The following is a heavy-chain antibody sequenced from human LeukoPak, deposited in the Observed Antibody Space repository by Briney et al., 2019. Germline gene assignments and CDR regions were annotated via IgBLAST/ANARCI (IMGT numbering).Heavy chain of an antibody. CDR1: GFTFSSYE. CDR3: ARGSYSAAIDY. J-gene: IGHJ4*02. Sequence: GGSLRLSCAASGFTFSSYEMHWVRQAPGKGLEWVSYISSSGSTIYYADSVKGRFTISRDNAKNSLYLQMNSLRAEDTAVYYCARGSYSAAIDYWGQGTLVTVSS. V-gene: IGHV3-48*03. D-gene: IGHD3-10*01. CDR2: ISSSGSTI.